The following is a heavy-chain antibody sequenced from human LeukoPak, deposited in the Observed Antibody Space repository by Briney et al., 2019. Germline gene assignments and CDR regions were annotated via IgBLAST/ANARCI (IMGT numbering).Heavy chain of an antibody. CDR2: INHSGST. V-gene: IGHV4-34*01. J-gene: IGHJ6*02. Sequence: SETLSLTCAVSGGSFSGYYWSWIRQPPGKGLEWIGEINHSGSTNYNPSLKSRVTISVDTSKNQFSLKLSSVTAADTAVYYCARGRYYYGSGSYYKSFYGMDVWGQGTTVTVSS. CDR3: ARGRYYYGSGSYYKSFYGMDV. CDR1: GGSFSGYY. D-gene: IGHD3-10*01.